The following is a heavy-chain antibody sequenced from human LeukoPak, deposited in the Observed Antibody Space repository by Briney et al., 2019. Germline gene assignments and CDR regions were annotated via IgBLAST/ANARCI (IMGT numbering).Heavy chain of an antibody. CDR3: ARDQYSSSRKDAFDI. J-gene: IGHJ3*02. V-gene: IGHV4-39*07. Sequence: PSKTLSLTCTVSGGSISSSSYYWGWIRQPPGKGLEWIGSIYYSGSTYYNPSLKSRVTISVDTSKNQFSLKLSSVTAADTAVYYCARDQYSSSRKDAFDIWGQGTMVTVSS. D-gene: IGHD6-13*01. CDR1: GGSISSSSYY. CDR2: IYYSGST.